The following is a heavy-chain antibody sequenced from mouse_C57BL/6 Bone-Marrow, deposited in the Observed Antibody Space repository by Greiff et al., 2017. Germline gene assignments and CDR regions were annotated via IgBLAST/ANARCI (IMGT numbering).Heavy chain of an antibody. V-gene: IGHV6-3*01. CDR3: TGTMVSYYYAMDY. CDR1: GFTFSNYW. D-gene: IGHD1-1*02. J-gene: IGHJ4*01. Sequence: DVKLVESGGGLVQPGGSMKLSCVASGFTFSNYWMNWVRQSPEKGLEWVAQIRLKSDNYATHYAESVKGRFTISRDDSKSSVYLQMNNLRAEDTGIYYCTGTMVSYYYAMDYWGQGTSVTVSS. CDR2: IRLKSDNYAT.